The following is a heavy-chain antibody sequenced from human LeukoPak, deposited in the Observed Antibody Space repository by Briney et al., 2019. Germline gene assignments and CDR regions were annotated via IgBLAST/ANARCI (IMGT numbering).Heavy chain of an antibody. D-gene: IGHD2-2*01. J-gene: IGHJ4*02. CDR3: ASELERCSSTSCPRGRDY. Sequence: PGGSLRLSCAASGFTFSSYSMNWVRQAPGKGLEWVSYISSSSSTIYYADSVKGRFTISRDNAKNSLYLQMNSLRAEDTAVYYCASELERCSSTSCPRGRDYWGQGTLVTVSS. CDR2: ISSSSSTI. V-gene: IGHV3-48*04. CDR1: GFTFSSYS.